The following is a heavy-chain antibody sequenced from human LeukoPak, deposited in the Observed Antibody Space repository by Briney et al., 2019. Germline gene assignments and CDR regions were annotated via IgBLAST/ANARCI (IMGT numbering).Heavy chain of an antibody. CDR3: ASLAAAGTRIFDY. CDR1: GFTFSDYY. D-gene: IGHD6-13*01. CDR2: INHSGST. V-gene: IGHV4-34*01. J-gene: IGHJ4*02. Sequence: PGGSLRLSCAASGFTFSDYYMSWIRQAPGKGLEWIGEINHSGSTNYNPSLKSRVTISVDTSKNQYTLKLSSVTAADTAVYYCASLAAAGTRIFDYWGQGTLVTVSS.